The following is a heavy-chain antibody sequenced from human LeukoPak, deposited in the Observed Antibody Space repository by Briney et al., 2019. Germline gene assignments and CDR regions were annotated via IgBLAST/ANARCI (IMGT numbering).Heavy chain of an antibody. CDR2: VNWNSGII. Sequence: GRSLRLSCAASGFTFDDYAMHWVRQAPGKGLEWVSGVNWNSGIIGYADSVKGRFTISRDNAKNSVYLQMNSLRAEDTAVYYCARGRFNYDSTGYFSFYYWGQGTLVTVSS. V-gene: IGHV3-9*01. J-gene: IGHJ4*02. CDR3: ARGRFNYDSTGYFSFYY. D-gene: IGHD3-22*01. CDR1: GFTFDDYA.